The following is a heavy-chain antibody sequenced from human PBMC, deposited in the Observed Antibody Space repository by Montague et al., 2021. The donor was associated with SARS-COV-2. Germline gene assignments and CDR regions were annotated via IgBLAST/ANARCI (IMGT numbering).Heavy chain of an antibody. D-gene: IGHD6-25*01. CDR1: GFSLSTSGVG. V-gene: IGHV2-5*02. CDR2: IYWDDDK. CDR3: AHSIAAIAAESSYYYYYYGMDV. Sequence: PALVKPTQTLTLTCTFSGFSLSTSGVGVGWIRQPPGKALKWLALIYWDDDKRYSPSLKSRLTITKDTSKNQVVLTMTNMDPVDTATYYCAHSIAAIAAESSYYYYYYGMDVWGQGTTVTVSS. J-gene: IGHJ6*02.